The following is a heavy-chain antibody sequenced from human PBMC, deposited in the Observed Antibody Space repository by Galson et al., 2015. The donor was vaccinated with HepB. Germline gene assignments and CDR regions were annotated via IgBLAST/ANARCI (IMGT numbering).Heavy chain of an antibody. Sequence: SLRLSCAGSGLTFSSSAMSWVRQAPGKGLEWVSAISSTGGSTYDADSVKGRFTISRDNSRNTLYLQMDSLRAEDTAVYFCAKNSYDYWSGYYFDYWGQGTVVTVSS. J-gene: IGHJ4*02. CDR2: ISSTGGST. CDR1: GLTFSSSA. CDR3: AKNSYDYWSGYYFDY. D-gene: IGHD3-3*01. V-gene: IGHV3-23*01.